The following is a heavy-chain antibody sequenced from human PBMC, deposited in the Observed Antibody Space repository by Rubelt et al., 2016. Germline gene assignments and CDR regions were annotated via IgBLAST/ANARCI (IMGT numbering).Heavy chain of an antibody. Sequence: EVQLVESGGGLVQPGGSLRLSCAASGFTFSSYEMNWVRQAPGKGLERVSYISSSGSTIYNADFVKGRFTISRDNAKNSLYLQMNSLRAEDTAVYYCARSDIVATITDYWGQGTLVTVSS. J-gene: IGHJ4*02. CDR2: ISSSGSTI. V-gene: IGHV3-48*03. CDR3: ARSDIVATITDY. D-gene: IGHD5-12*01. CDR1: GFTFSSYE.